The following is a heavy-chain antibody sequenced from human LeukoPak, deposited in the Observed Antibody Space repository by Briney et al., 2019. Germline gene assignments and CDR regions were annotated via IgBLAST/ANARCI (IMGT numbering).Heavy chain of an antibody. CDR2: ISAYNGNT. Sequence: GASVKVSCKASGYTFTSYGITWVRQAPGQGLEWMGWISAYNGNTNCAQKLQGRVTMTTDTSTSTAYMELRSLRSDDTAVYYCARDSVVVPAAAYYYYMDVWGKGTTVTVSS. J-gene: IGHJ6*03. CDR1: GYTFTSYG. CDR3: ARDSVVVPAAAYYYYMDV. D-gene: IGHD2-2*01. V-gene: IGHV1-18*01.